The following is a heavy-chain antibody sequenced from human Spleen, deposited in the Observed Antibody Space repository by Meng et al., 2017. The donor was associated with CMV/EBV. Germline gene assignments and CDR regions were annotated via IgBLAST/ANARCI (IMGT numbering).Heavy chain of an antibody. Sequence: GSLRLSCTVSGGSISSSGYYWAWIRQSPGKGLEWIGSIYYSGNIYFNPSLKSRVTVSLDTSKNQFSLKLISVTAADTAVYYCARHGDTMVSGRAFDIWGQGTMVTVSS. CDR2: IYYSGNI. CDR3: ARHGDTMVSGRAFDI. D-gene: IGHD3-10*01. V-gene: IGHV4-39*07. J-gene: IGHJ3*02. CDR1: GGSISSSGYY.